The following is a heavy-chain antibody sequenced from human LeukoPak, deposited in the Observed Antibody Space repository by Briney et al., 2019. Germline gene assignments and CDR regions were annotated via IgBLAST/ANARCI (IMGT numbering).Heavy chain of an antibody. CDR2: IHKSGT. J-gene: IGHJ2*01. Sequence: SQTLSLTCTVSGGSVSSGGRYWSWVRQRPGKGLEWIGCIHKSGTYYNLSLKSRVTMSIDTPENQFSLMLSSVTAADTAVYYCARETLQNYCGGDCYSGCFDLWGRGTLVTVSS. D-gene: IGHD2-21*02. CDR3: ARETLQNYCGGDCYSGCFDL. V-gene: IGHV4-31*03. CDR1: GGSVSSGGRY.